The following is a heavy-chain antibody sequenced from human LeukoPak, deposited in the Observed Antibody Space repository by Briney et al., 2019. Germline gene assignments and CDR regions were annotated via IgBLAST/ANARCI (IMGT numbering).Heavy chain of an antibody. CDR3: ARDPYYYDSSVYIDY. J-gene: IGHJ4*02. V-gene: IGHV3-30*04. CDR2: ISYDGSNK. D-gene: IGHD3-22*01. Sequence: GGSLRLSSAASGFTFSSYAMHWVRQAPGKGLEWVAVISYDGSNKYYADSVKGRFTISRDNSKNTLYLQMNSLRAEDTAVYYCARDPYYYDSSVYIDYWGQGTLDTVSS. CDR1: GFTFSSYA.